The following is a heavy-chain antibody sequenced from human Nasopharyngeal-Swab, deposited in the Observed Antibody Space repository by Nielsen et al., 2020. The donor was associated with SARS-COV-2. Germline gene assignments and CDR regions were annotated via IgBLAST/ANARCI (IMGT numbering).Heavy chain of an antibody. D-gene: IGHD2-21*02. V-gene: IGHV3-30*18. Sequence: GGSLRLSCAASGFTFSSYGMHWVRQAPGRGLEWAAVISYDGSNKYYADSVKGRFTISTDNSKNTLYLQMNSLRADDTAVYYCAKDPSIVVVTAEYFQHWGQGTLVTVFS. J-gene: IGHJ1*01. CDR3: AKDPSIVVVTAEYFQH. CDR2: ISYDGSNK. CDR1: GFTFSSYG.